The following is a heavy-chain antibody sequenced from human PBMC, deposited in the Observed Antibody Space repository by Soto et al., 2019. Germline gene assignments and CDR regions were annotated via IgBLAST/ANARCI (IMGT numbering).Heavy chain of an antibody. J-gene: IGHJ4*02. CDR2: VYHTGTT. Sequence: PSETLSLTCTVSGDSIRSSYWSWVRQAPGRGLEWIGYVYHTGTTNSKPSLKSRVTISADTSKNLFSLKLMSVTPADTAVYFCARDMSGGSSWYEFDSWGPGTLVTVPQ. D-gene: IGHD6-13*01. V-gene: IGHV4-59*01. CDR1: GDSIRSSY. CDR3: ARDMSGGSSWYEFDS.